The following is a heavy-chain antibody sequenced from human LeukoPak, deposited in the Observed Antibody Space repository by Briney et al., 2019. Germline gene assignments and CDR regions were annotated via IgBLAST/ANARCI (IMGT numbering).Heavy chain of an antibody. CDR1: GDSISSYY. Sequence: PSETLSLTCSVSGDSISSYYWNWIRQPAGKALEWIGRIYSSGTANDNPSLTSRVTMSVDMSKNQFSLQLTSVTAADTAVYYCARDPHREGYFDYWGQGTLVTVSS. CDR2: IYSSGTA. J-gene: IGHJ4*02. CDR3: ARDPHREGYFDY. V-gene: IGHV4-4*07.